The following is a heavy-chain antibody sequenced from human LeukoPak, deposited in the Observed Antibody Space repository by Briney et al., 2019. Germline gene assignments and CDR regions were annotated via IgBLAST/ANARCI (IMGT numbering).Heavy chain of an antibody. Sequence: GGSLRLSCAASGFTFSSYAMSWVRQAPGKGLEWVSGISGSGGSTYYADSVKGRFTISRDNSKNTLYLQMNSLRAEDTAVYYCAKGNEYSSSAIFDYWGQGTLVTVSS. CDR2: ISGSGGST. CDR1: GFTFSSYA. J-gene: IGHJ4*02. CDR3: AKGNEYSSSAIFDY. V-gene: IGHV3-23*01. D-gene: IGHD6-6*01.